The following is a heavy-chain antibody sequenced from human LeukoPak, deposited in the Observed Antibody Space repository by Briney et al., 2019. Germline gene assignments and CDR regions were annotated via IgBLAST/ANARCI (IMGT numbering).Heavy chain of an antibody. Sequence: PSETLSLTCTVSGGSISSYYWSWIRRTPGKGLEWIGYIYYSGSTNYNPSLKSRVTISVDTSKNQFSLKLSSVTAADTAVYYCARSAARWYWSYWGQGTLVTVSS. D-gene: IGHD4-23*01. V-gene: IGHV4-59*01. J-gene: IGHJ4*02. CDR2: IYYSGST. CDR3: ARSAARWYWSY. CDR1: GGSISSYY.